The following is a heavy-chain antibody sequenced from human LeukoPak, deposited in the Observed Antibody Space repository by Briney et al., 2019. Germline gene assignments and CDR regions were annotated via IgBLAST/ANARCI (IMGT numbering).Heavy chain of an antibody. CDR2: MNPNSGNT. Sequence: ASVKVSCKASGYTFTSYDINWVRQATGQGLEWMGWMNPNSGNTGYAQKFRGRVTMTRNTSISTAYMELSSLRSEDTAVYHCARGLDTAMAEVTDYWGQGTLVTVSS. CDR3: ARGLDTAMAEVTDY. D-gene: IGHD5-18*01. CDR1: GYTFTSYD. J-gene: IGHJ4*02. V-gene: IGHV1-8*01.